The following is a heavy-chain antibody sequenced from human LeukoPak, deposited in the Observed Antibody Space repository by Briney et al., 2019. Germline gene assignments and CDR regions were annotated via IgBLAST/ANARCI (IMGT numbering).Heavy chain of an antibody. Sequence: GGSLRLSCAASGFTFSSYGMHWVRQAPGKGLEWVAVIWYDGSNKYYADSVKGRFTISRDNSKNTLYLQMNSLRAEDTAVYYCAKDRLSNPTPYYMDVWGKGNTVTVSS. CDR1: GFTFSSYG. J-gene: IGHJ6*03. CDR3: AKDRLSNPTPYYMDV. CDR2: IWYDGSNK. V-gene: IGHV3-33*06. D-gene: IGHD4-23*01.